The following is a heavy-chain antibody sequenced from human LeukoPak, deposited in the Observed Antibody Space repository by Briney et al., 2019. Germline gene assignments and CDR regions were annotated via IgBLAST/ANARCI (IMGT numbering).Heavy chain of an antibody. Sequence: NTSETLSLTCTVSRGSISSYHWSWIRQPPGKGLEWIGFFYYSGSTNYNPSLMSRVTISVDTSKNQFSLKLSSVTAADTAVYYCARIGSSSCPDCNYWGQGTLVTVSS. CDR2: FYYSGST. J-gene: IGHJ4*02. CDR3: ARIGSSSCPDCNY. D-gene: IGHD6-13*01. CDR1: RGSISSYH. V-gene: IGHV4-59*01.